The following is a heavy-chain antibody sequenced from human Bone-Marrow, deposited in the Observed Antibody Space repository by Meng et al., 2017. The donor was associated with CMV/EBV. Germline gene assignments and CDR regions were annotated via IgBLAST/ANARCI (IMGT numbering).Heavy chain of an antibody. J-gene: IGHJ4*01. CDR2: IYHTGST. CDR3: TRDTGTAAAPDD. D-gene: IGHD6-25*01. V-gene: IGHV4-59*01. CDR1: GGAISTYY. Sequence: SETLSLTCTVSGGAISTYYWSWIRQPPGKGLEWIGYIYHTGSTNYNPSLKSRVTISVDTSKNQFSLNLSSVTAADTAVYYCTRDTGTAAAPDDWGPGNLVTLAS.